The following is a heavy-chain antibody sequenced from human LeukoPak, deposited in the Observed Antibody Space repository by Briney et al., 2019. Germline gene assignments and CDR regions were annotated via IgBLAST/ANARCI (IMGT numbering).Heavy chain of an antibody. CDR3: AKERGQQLFYYYYGMDV. J-gene: IGHJ6*02. V-gene: IGHV3-30*18. D-gene: IGHD6-13*01. CDR2: ISYDGSNK. Sequence: GSLRLSCAASGFTFSSYGMHWVRQAPGKGLEWVAVISYDGSNKYYADSVKGRFTISRDNSKNTLYLQMNSLRAEDTAVYYCAKERGQQLFYYYYGMDVWGQGTTVTVSS. CDR1: GFTFSSYG.